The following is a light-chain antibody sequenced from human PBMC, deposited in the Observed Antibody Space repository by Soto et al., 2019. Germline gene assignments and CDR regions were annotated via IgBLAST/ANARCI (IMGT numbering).Light chain of an antibody. J-gene: IGKJ5*01. CDR1: QGISSY. V-gene: IGKV1-9*01. Sequence: DIQLTQSPSFLSASVGDRVTITCRASQGISSYLAWYQQKPGKAPKLLIYAASTLQSGVPSRFSGSGSGTDFTLTISSLQPEDFATYDCQQLNSYPLTFGQGTRLEIK. CDR2: AAS. CDR3: QQLNSYPLT.